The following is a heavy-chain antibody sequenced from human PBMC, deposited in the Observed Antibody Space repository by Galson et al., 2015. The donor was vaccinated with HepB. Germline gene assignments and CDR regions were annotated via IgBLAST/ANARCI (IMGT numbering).Heavy chain of an antibody. V-gene: IGHV1-46*01. CDR3: ATDGGHHDLDY. D-gene: IGHD3-16*01. J-gene: IGHJ4*02. CDR2: IIPSGGDT. Sequence: SVKVSCKASGYSFTSRYIHWVRQAPGQGLEWMGRIIPSGGDTIYAQKFQGRVTVTRDTSTSTVYLEVSSLGFEDTAVYYCATDGGHHDLDYWGQGTLVTVSS. CDR1: GYSFTSRY.